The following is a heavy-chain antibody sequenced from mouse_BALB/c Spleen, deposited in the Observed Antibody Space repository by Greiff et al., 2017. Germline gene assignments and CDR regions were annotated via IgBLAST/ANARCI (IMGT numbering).Heavy chain of an antibody. V-gene: IGHV5-6*01. D-gene: IGHD1-1*01. CDR2: ISSGGSYT. CDR3: ARQGYYGSSGYFDY. Sequence: EVKLMESGGDLVKPGGSLKLSCAASGFTFSSYGMSWVRQTPDKRLEWVATISSGGSYTYYPDSVKGRFTISRDNAKNTLYLQMSSLKSEDTAMYYCARQGYYGSSGYFDYWGQGTTLTVSS. J-gene: IGHJ2*01. CDR1: GFTFSSYG.